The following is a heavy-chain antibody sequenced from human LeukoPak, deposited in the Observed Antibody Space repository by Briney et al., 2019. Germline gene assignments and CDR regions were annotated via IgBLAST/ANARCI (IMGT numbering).Heavy chain of an antibody. J-gene: IGHJ3*02. Sequence: GGSLRLSCAASGFTFDDYTMHWVRQAPGKGLEWVSGISWNSGSIGYADSVKGRFTISRDNAKNSLYLQMNSLRAEDMALYYCAKDMNIAAAGNDAFDIWDQGTMVTVSS. CDR3: AKDMNIAAAGNDAFDI. D-gene: IGHD6-13*01. V-gene: IGHV3-9*03. CDR1: GFTFDDYT. CDR2: ISWNSGSI.